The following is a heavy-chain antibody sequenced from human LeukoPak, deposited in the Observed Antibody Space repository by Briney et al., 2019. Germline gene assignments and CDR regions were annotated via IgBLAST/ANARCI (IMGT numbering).Heavy chain of an antibody. CDR3: VRVGSGATRADTLDL. Sequence: KPGGSLRLSCAASGFTFIAYSMNWVRQAPGEGLEWVSSIGAAGSHIYYADSMKGRFTISRDNAKSSLFLQMNSLRAEDTGIYYCVRVGSGATRADTLDLWGQGTMVTVSS. J-gene: IGHJ3*01. V-gene: IGHV3-21*01. D-gene: IGHD6-19*01. CDR2: IGAAGSHI. CDR1: GFTFIAYS.